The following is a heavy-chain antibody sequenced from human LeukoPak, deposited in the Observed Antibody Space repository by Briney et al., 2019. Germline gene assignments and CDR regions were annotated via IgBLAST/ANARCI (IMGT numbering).Heavy chain of an antibody. Sequence: ASVKVSCKASGGTFSSYAISWVRQAPGQGLEWMGGIIPIFGTANYAQKFQGRVTITADESTSTAYMELSSLRSEDTAVYYCARERADIAARKSWYFDLWGRGTLVTVSS. D-gene: IGHD6-6*01. CDR1: GGTFSSYA. V-gene: IGHV1-69*13. J-gene: IGHJ2*01. CDR3: ARERADIAARKSWYFDL. CDR2: IIPIFGTA.